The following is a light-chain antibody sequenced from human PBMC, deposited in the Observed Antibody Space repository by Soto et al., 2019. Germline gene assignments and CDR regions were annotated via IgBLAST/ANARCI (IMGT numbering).Light chain of an antibody. CDR3: ASYTSSSTSVI. V-gene: IGLV2-8*01. CDR1: KNDIGVYDF. CDR2: EVV. J-gene: IGLJ2*01. Sequence: QSALTQPPSASGSPGQSVTISCSGTKNDIGVYDFVSWYQHHPGKAPRLIIYEVVQRPSGVPDRFSGSKSGNTASLTVSGLQAEDEADYYCASYTSSSTSVIFGRGTKLTVL.